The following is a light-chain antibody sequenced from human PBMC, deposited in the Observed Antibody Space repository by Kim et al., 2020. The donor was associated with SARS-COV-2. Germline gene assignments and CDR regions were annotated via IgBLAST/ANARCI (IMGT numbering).Light chain of an antibody. J-gene: IGKJ1*01. CDR3: QRYDNAPWT. V-gene: IGKV1-27*01. Sequence: MSNYVAWYQQIAGKIPKLLIYDASTLQSGVPSRFSGSRSGTDFSLTITSLQPEDAATYYCQRYDNAPWTFGQGTKVEIK. CDR1: MSNY. CDR2: DAS.